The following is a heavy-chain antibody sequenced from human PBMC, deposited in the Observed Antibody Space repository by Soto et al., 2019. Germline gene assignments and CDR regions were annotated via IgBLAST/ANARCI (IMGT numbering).Heavy chain of an antibody. Sequence: GWSLRLSCAASGFAFSTYAITWVREAPGKGLGWVSVISGSGGSSYYAASVKGRFTISRDNSKNTLFLQMNGLRAEDTAVYYCAKVTKRAAAGRYEYYKYGMDVWGQGTTVTVSS. D-gene: IGHD6-13*01. CDR2: ISGSGGSS. CDR1: GFAFSTYA. CDR3: AKVTKRAAAGRYEYYKYGMDV. V-gene: IGHV3-23*01. J-gene: IGHJ6*02.